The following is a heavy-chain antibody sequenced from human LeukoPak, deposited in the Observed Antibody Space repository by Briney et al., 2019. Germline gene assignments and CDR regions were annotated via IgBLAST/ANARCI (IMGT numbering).Heavy chain of an antibody. J-gene: IGHJ5*02. CDR1: GYTFTSYG. V-gene: IGHV1-18*01. CDR2: ISAYNGNT. Sequence: ASVKVSCKASGYTFTSYGIIWVRQAPGQGLEWMGWISAYNGNTNYAQNLQGRVTMTTDTSTSTAYMEVRSLRSEDTAVYYCARDNSVRDEAWWFNPWGQGTLVTVSS. CDR3: ARDNSVRDEAWWFNP. D-gene: IGHD5-24*01.